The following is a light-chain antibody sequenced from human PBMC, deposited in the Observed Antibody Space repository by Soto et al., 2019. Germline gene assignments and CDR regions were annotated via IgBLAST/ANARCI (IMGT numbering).Light chain of an antibody. CDR3: QQYSRDST. CDR2: DAS. J-gene: IGKJ1*01. V-gene: IGKV1-5*01. CDR1: QSISRW. Sequence: DIQVTQSPSSMSASXGDSSTITGRASQSISRWLAWYQQKPGRAPKLLIYDASSLESGVPSRFSGSGSGTEFTLTISSLHPDDFASYYCQQYSRDSTFGQGTKVDIK.